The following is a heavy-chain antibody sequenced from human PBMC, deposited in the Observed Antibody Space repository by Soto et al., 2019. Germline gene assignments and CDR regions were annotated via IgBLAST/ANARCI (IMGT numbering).Heavy chain of an antibody. D-gene: IGHD3-10*01. Sequence: GSLRLSCAASGXTFSSYCMHWVRQAPGKGLEWVAVISYDGSNKYYADSVKGRFTISRDNSKNTLYLQMNSLRAEDTAVYYCANLWFGELLPFDYWGQGTLGTVS. CDR1: GXTFSSYC. V-gene: IGHV3-30*18. CDR2: ISYDGSNK. J-gene: IGHJ4*02. CDR3: ANLWFGELLPFDY.